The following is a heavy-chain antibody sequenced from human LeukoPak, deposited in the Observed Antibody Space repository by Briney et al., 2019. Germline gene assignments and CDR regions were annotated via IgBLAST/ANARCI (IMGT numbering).Heavy chain of an antibody. CDR3: AKDGNWASVS. CDR1: GFTFS. Sequence: GGSLRLSCVGPGFTFSVHWVRQVPGKGLEWLTFIRHDGTDQHYADSVRGRFTISRDNSKNTVYLQMNSLRPEDTALCYCAKDGNWASVSWGQGTLVTVSS. CDR2: IRHDGTDQ. D-gene: IGHD7-27*01. V-gene: IGHV3-30*02. J-gene: IGHJ5*02.